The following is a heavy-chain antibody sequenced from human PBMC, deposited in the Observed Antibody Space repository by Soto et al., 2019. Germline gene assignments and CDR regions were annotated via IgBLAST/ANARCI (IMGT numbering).Heavy chain of an antibody. CDR1: GFTFSSYA. V-gene: IGHV3-23*01. CDR2: ISATSGST. CDR3: AKVAASQFSRSPGIRVTYFDY. Sequence: GGSLSRSCAASGFTFSSYAMSWVRQAPGKGLEWVSTISATSGSTYYADSVKGRFTISRDNSRNTLFLHANSLRAEDTALYYCAKVAASQFSRSPGIRVTYFDYWGQGTLVTVSS. J-gene: IGHJ4*02. D-gene: IGHD6-6*01.